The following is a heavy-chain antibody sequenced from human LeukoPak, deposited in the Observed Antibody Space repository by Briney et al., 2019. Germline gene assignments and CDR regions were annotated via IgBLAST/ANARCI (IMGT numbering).Heavy chain of an antibody. D-gene: IGHD3-22*01. Sequence: GSVTVSCKASGYTFTGYYMHWVRQAPGQGLEWMGWINPNSGGTNYAQKFQGRVTMTRDTSISTAYMELSRLRSDDTAVYYCARGASSGYAGTIDYWGQGTLVTVSS. J-gene: IGHJ4*02. V-gene: IGHV1-2*02. CDR2: INPNSGGT. CDR3: ARGASSGYAGTIDY. CDR1: GYTFTGYY.